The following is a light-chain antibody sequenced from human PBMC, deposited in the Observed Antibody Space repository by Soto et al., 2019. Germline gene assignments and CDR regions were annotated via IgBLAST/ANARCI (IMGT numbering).Light chain of an antibody. J-gene: IGKJ4*01. CDR2: DAS. Sequence: DIQMTQSPSSLSASVGDRVTITCRASQTISGYLNWYQHKPGEAPKLLIYDASKLEAGVPSRFSGRGSGTDFTFSISSLQPEDIATYYCQQYDNVPLTFGGGTKVEIK. V-gene: IGKV1-33*01. CDR3: QQYDNVPLT. CDR1: QTISGY.